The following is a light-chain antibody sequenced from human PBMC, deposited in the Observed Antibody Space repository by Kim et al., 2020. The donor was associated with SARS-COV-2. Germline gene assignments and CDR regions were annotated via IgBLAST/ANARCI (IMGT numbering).Light chain of an antibody. CDR2: YDS. J-gene: IGLJ3*02. CDR1: DIGYNS. Sequence: SYELTQPPSVSVAPGNTATITCRGDDIGYNSVHGYQQRPGQAPVLVIYYDSDRPSGIPERFSGSNSGNAATLTISRVEAGDEADYYCQVWHSSSDHWVFGGGTQLTVL. CDR3: QVWHSSSDHWV. V-gene: IGLV3-21*04.